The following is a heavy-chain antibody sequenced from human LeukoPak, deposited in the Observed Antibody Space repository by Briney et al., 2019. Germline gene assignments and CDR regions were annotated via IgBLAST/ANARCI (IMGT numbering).Heavy chain of an antibody. D-gene: IGHD3-10*01. CDR2: VWPDGTTK. Sequence: GTSLRLSCAASGFTFSSYSMHWVRQAPGKGLAWVADVWPDGTTKQYDDSVKGRFTISRDNSKNTVYLQMNSLSAEDTAVYYCARDRGSREYYGVDVWGQGTTVTVSS. J-gene: IGHJ6*02. CDR3: ARDRGSREYYGVDV. V-gene: IGHV3-33*01. CDR1: GFTFSSYS.